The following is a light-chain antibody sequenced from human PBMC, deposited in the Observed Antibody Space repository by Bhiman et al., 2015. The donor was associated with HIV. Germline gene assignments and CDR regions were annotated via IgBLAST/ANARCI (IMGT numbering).Light chain of an antibody. CDR2: ENN. Sequence: QSXLTQPPSVSAPQDRGHHLLLWSSSNIGNNYVSWYQQLPGTAPKLLIYENNKRPSGIPDRFSGSKSGTSATLGITGLQTGDEADYYCGTWDSSLSAGGVFGTGTKVTVL. V-gene: IGLV1-51*02. J-gene: IGLJ1*01. CDR3: GTWDSSLSAGGV. CDR1: SSNIGNNY.